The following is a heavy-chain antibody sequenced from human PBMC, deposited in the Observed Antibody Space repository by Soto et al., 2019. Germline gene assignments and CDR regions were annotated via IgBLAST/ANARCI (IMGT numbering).Heavy chain of an antibody. V-gene: IGHV3-74*01. Sequence: GGSLRLSCAASGFTVSSNYMSWVRQAPGKGLVWVSRINSDGSSTSYADSVKGRFTISRDNAKNTLFLQMNSLRAEDTAVYYCARGSIAASGHSYWGQGTLVTVSS. CDR2: INSDGSST. D-gene: IGHD6-6*01. CDR3: ARGSIAASGHSY. CDR1: GFTVSSNY. J-gene: IGHJ4*02.